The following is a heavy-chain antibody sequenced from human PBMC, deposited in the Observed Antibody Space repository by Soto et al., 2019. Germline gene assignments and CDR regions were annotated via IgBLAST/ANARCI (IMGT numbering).Heavy chain of an antibody. CDR3: ARHDIVVVVAATNAFDI. V-gene: IGHV4-39*01. Sequence: QLQLQESGPGLVKPSETLSLTCTVSGGSISSSSYYWGWIRQPPGKGLEWIGSIYYSGSTYYNPSLKSRLTISVDTSKNQFSLKLSSVTAADTAVYYCARHDIVVVVAATNAFDIWGQGTMVTVSS. D-gene: IGHD2-15*01. CDR1: GGSISSSSYY. CDR2: IYYSGST. J-gene: IGHJ3*02.